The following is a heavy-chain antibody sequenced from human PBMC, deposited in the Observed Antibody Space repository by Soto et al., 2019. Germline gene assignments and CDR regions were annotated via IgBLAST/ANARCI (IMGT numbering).Heavy chain of an antibody. Sequence: QVQLVESGGGVVQPGTSLRLSCAASGFPFTRYAMHWVRQAPEKGLEWVTIISSDGSTIHYVDSVKGRFTISRDNSKNTLFLQMNSLRADDTAVYYCARGTGSVSFLIDYWGQGTLVTVSS. CDR2: ISSDGSTI. J-gene: IGHJ4*02. CDR3: ARGTGSVSFLIDY. CDR1: GFPFTRYA. D-gene: IGHD3-10*01. V-gene: IGHV3-30-3*01.